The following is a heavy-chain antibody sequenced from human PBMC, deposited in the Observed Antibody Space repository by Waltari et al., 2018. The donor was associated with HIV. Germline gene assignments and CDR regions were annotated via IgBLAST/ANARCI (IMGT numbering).Heavy chain of an antibody. D-gene: IGHD4-17*01. CDR2: IIPIFGTA. CDR3: ASTLTTVVTYWYFDL. Sequence: QVQLVQSGAEVKKPGSSVKVSCKASGGTFSGYVISWVRQAPGQGLEWMGGIIPIFGTANYAQKFQGRVTITADKSTSTAYMELSSLRSEDTAVYYCASTLTTVVTYWYFDLWGRGTLVTVSS. CDR1: GGTFSGYV. V-gene: IGHV1-69*06. J-gene: IGHJ2*01.